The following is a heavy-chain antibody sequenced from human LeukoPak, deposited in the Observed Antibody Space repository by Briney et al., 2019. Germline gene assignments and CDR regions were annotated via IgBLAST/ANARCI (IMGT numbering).Heavy chain of an antibody. CDR3: ARVRSMSYYMDV. Sequence: QPGGSLRLSCAASGFTFSSYSMNWVRQAPGKGLDWVSYISSSSSTIYYADSVKGRFTISRDNAKNSLYLQMNSLRAEDTAVYYCARVRSMSYYMDVWGKGTTVTVSS. J-gene: IGHJ6*03. CDR1: GFTFSSYS. D-gene: IGHD2/OR15-2a*01. CDR2: ISSSSSTI. V-gene: IGHV3-48*01.